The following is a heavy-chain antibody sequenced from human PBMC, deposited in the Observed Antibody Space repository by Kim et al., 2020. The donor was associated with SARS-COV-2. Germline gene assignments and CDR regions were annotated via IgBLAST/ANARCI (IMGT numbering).Heavy chain of an antibody. V-gene: IGHV3-23*01. CDR3: AKGFYGSGTGFDY. CDR1: GFTFSSYA. CDR2: ISGGGGST. D-gene: IGHD3-10*01. Sequence: GGSLRLSCAASGFTFSSYAMSWVRQAPGKGLEWVSAISGGGGSTYYADSVKGRFTISRDNSKNTLYLQMNSLRAEDTAVYYCAKGFYGSGTGFDYWGQGTLVTVSS. J-gene: IGHJ4*02.